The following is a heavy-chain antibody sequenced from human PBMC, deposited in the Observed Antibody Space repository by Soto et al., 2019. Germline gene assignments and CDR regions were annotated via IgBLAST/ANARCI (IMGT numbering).Heavy chain of an antibody. V-gene: IGHV4-30-4*01. Sequence: QVQLQESGPGLVKPSQTLSLTCTVSGGSISSGDYYWSWIRQPPGKGLEWIGYIYYSGSTYYNPSLKSRVTRSVDTSKNQFCLKLSSVTAADTAVYYCARDHYVYDILTGYGYYYGMDVWGQGTTVTVSS. CDR2: IYYSGST. CDR3: ARDHYVYDILTGYGYYYGMDV. CDR1: GGSISSGDYY. J-gene: IGHJ6*02. D-gene: IGHD3-9*01.